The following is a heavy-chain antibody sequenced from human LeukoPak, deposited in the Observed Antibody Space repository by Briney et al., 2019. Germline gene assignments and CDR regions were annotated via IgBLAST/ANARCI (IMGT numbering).Heavy chain of an antibody. Sequence: GGPLRLSCVASGFTFSGFCMTWVRRAPGKGLEWVANMNQDGSERFYVDSVKGRFTISRDDAKNSLYLEMTSLRAEDTSVYYCAKCTSGSCYSPLDYWGQGTLVTVSS. CDR3: AKCTSGSCYSPLDY. V-gene: IGHV3-7*01. D-gene: IGHD2-15*01. CDR2: MNQDGSER. J-gene: IGHJ4*02. CDR1: GFTFSGFC.